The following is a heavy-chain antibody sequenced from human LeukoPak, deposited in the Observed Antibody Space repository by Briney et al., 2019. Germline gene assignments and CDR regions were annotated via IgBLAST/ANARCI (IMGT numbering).Heavy chain of an antibody. D-gene: IGHD3-22*01. V-gene: IGHV3-48*01. CDR2: ISSSSSTI. CDR3: ARDLVGGHYYDSSGYYGY. J-gene: IGHJ4*02. CDR1: GFTFSSYS. Sequence: PGGSLRLSCAASGFTFSSYSMNWVRQAPGKGLEWVSYISSSSSTIYYADSVKGRFTISRDNAKNSLYLQMNSLRAEDTAVYYCARDLVGGHYYDSSGYYGYWGQGTLVTVSS.